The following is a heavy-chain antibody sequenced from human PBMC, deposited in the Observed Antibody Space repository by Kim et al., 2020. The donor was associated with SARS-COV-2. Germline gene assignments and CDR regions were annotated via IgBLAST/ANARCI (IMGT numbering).Heavy chain of an antibody. CDR2: ISGSGGST. Sequence: GGSLRLSCAASGFTFSSYAMSWVRQAPGKGLEWVSAISGSGGSTYYADSVKGRFTISRDNSKNTLYLQMNSLRAEDTAVYYCAKDYIAYYDSWCGYSRNEDYSYYGMDVWGQGNTVTVSS. CDR1: GFTFSSYA. CDR3: AKDYIAYYDSWCGYSRNEDYSYYGMDV. V-gene: IGHV3-23*01. D-gene: IGHD3-3*01. J-gene: IGHJ6*02.